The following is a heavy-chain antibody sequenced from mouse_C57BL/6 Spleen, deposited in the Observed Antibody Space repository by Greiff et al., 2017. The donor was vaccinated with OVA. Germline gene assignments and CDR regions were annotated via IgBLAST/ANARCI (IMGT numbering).Heavy chain of an antibody. D-gene: IGHD1-1*01. CDR3: ARNYVYYDSSYVHYFDY. Sequence: QVQLKESGSGLVAPSQCLSITCTAAGFPLTSSAISWVRQPPGKGLEWLGVIGIGGGTNFTSELKSRLSISKNNSKNQVFLKMNSLHTDDKARYYCARNYVYYDSSYVHYFDYWGQGTTLTVSS. J-gene: IGHJ2*01. CDR2: IGIGGGT. CDR1: GFPLTSSA. V-gene: IGHV2-9-1*01.